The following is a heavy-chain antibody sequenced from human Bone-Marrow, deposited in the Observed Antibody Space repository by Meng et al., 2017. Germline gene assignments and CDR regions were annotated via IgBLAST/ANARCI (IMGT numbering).Heavy chain of an antibody. V-gene: IGHV1-3*01. D-gene: IGHD4-17*01. CDR2: INAGNGNT. Sequence: QVQLVRSGAGVKKPWASVKVSCKASGYTFTSYAMHWVRQAPGQRLEWMGWINAGNGNTKYSQKFQGRVTITRDTSASTAYMELSSLRSEDTAVYYCARRTAVSGMTFDYWGQGTLVTVSS. CDR3: ARRTAVSGMTFDY. J-gene: IGHJ4*02. CDR1: GYTFTSYA.